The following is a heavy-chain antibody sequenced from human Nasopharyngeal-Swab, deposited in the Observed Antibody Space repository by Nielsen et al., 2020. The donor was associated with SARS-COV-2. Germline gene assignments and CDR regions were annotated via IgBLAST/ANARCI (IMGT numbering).Heavy chain of an antibody. J-gene: IGHJ4*02. D-gene: IGHD3-10*01. CDR1: GGSFSGYY. CDR2: INHSGST. Sequence: SETLSLTCAVYGGSFSGYYWNWIRQAPGKGLEWIGEINHSGSTNYNPSLKSRVTISVDPSKNQFSLKLHSVTAAGTAVYYCARVLVSLTGDLDSWGRGTPVTVSS. V-gene: IGHV4-34*01. CDR3: ARVLVSLTGDLDS.